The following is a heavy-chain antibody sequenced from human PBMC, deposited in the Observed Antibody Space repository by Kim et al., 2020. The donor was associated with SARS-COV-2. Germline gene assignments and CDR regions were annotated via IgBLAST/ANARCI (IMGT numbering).Heavy chain of an antibody. V-gene: IGHV3-33*03. CDR3: ATGPTIDY. Sequence: GGSLRLSCVASGFAFNVHGIHWVRQAPGKGLEWLSAIYADGLTEFYVDSVKGRFTISRDYSKRTVYLQMASLRSDDTAVYYCATGPTIDYWGLGTLVTVSS. J-gene: IGHJ4*02. CDR1: GFAFNVHG. D-gene: IGHD7-27*01. CDR2: IYADGLTE.